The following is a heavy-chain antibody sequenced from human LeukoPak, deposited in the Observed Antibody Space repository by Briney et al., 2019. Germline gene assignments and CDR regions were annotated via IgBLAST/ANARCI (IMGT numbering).Heavy chain of an antibody. J-gene: IGHJ4*02. CDR1: GGSISSSNW. CDR2: IYHSGST. Sequence: SGTLSLTCAVSGGSISSSNWWSWVRQPPGKGLEWIGEIYHSGSTNYNPSLESRVTISVDTSKNQFSLKLSSVTAADTAVYYCARTYYYDSSGPYYWGQGTLVTVSS. V-gene: IGHV4-4*02. CDR3: ARTYYYDSSGPYY. D-gene: IGHD3-22*01.